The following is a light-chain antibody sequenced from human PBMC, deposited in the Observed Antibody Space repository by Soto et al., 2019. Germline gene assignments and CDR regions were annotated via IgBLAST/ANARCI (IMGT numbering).Light chain of an antibody. Sequence: DIQMTQSPSSLSASVGDRVTITCRASQGISNYLAWYQQKPGKDPKLLIYAASTLQSGVPARFSGSGSETDFTLTISSLRPEDVANYYCQKYNSAPRTFGEGTKVEIK. V-gene: IGKV1-27*01. J-gene: IGKJ1*01. CDR2: AAS. CDR1: QGISNY. CDR3: QKYNSAPRT.